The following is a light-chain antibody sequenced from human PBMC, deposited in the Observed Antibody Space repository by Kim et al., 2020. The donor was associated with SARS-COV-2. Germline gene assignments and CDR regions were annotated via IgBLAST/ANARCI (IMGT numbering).Light chain of an antibody. CDR1: QDLSSY. J-gene: IGKJ2*01. CDR2: AAS. CDR3: QKYTRAPHT. Sequence: PSERDIVTLTFRASQDLSSYLALYQQKPGKVPNLLIYAASTLQSGVPSRFSGSGSGTDFTLTISSLQPEDVASYYCQKYTRAPHTFGQGTKLEI. V-gene: IGKV1-27*01.